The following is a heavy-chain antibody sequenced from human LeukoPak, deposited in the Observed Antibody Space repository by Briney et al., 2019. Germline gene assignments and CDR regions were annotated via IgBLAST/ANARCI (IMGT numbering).Heavy chain of an antibody. D-gene: IGHD5-18*01. CDR2: ISWNSGSI. V-gene: IGHV3-9*01. CDR1: GFTCDDYG. J-gene: IGHJ4*02. Sequence: PGGSLRLCCAASGFTCDDYGMQWVRRAPGKGLERVSGISWNSGSIGYADSVKARFTISRDNAQNSLYLQMHSLRADDTALYSCAKAGYSYVSSLDYWGQGTLDTVSS. CDR3: AKAGYSYVSSLDY.